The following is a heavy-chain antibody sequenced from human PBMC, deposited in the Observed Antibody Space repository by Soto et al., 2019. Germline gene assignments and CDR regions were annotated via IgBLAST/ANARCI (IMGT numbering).Heavy chain of an antibody. CDR3: ARRPTAGDTLGYYYYGMDV. CDR1: GFTFSSYD. D-gene: IGHD3-16*01. J-gene: IGHJ6*02. V-gene: IGHV3-13*01. CDR2: IGTAGDT. Sequence: GGSLRLSCAASGFTFSSYDMHLVRQATGKGREWVSSIGTAGDTYYPGSVKGRFTISRENAKNSLYLQMNSLRAGDTAVYYCARRPTAGDTLGYYYYGMDVWLQGTTVTVS.